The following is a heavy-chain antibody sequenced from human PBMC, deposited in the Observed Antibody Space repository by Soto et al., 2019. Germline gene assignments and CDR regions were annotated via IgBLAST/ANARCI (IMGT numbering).Heavy chain of an antibody. D-gene: IGHD3-10*01. V-gene: IGHV4-59*01. CDR2: ISDSGST. Sequence: SETLSLTCAVYGGSFSGYYWSWIRQPPGKGLEWLGYISDSGSTSYNPSLRSRVTISVDTSKNQFSLRLSSVTAADTAVYYCARDSTAWFPYYGIDVWGQGTTVTVSS. CDR1: GGSFSGYY. J-gene: IGHJ6*02. CDR3: ARDSTAWFPYYGIDV.